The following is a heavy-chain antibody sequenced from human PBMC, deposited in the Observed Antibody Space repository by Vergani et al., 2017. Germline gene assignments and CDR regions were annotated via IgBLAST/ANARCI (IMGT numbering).Heavy chain of an antibody. V-gene: IGHV4-59*01. D-gene: IGHD2-21*02. J-gene: IGHJ3*02. Sequence: QVQLQESGPGLVKPSETLSLTCTVSGGSISRYYWSWIRQPPGKGLEWIGYIYYSGSTNYNPSLKSRVTISVDTSKNQFSLKLSSVTAADTAVYYCAGNPYCGGDCYTDAFDIWGQGTMVTVSS. CDR2: IYYSGST. CDR3: AGNPYCGGDCYTDAFDI. CDR1: GGSISRYY.